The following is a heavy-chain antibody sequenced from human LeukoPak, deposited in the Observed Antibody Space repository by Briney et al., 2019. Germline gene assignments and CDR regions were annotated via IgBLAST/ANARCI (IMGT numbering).Heavy chain of an antibody. J-gene: IGHJ6*04. CDR2: ISSSGSTI. Sequence: GGSLRLSCAASGFTFSSYEMNWVRQAPGKGLGWVSYISSSGSTIYYADSVKGRFTISRDNAKNSLYLQMNSLRAEDTAVYCAELGITMVGGVWGKGTTVTISS. V-gene: IGHV3-48*03. CDR1: GFTFSSYE. D-gene: IGHD3-10*02. CDR3: AELGITMVGGV.